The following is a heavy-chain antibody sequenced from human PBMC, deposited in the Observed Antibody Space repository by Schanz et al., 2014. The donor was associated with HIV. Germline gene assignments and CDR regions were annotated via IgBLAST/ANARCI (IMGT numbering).Heavy chain of an antibody. CDR2: ISESGGRT. V-gene: IGHV3-23*04. CDR1: GFTFSRYW. D-gene: IGHD3-22*01. Sequence: EVQLVESGGGLVQPGGSLRLSCAASGFTFSRYWMTWVRQAPGKGLEWVSSISESGGRTYYADSVNGRFTISRDNSKNTLYLQMTTLRIDDTAVYYCAKPEYDSRGNSQSHFDYWGQGTLVTVSP. J-gene: IGHJ4*02. CDR3: AKPEYDSRGNSQSHFDY.